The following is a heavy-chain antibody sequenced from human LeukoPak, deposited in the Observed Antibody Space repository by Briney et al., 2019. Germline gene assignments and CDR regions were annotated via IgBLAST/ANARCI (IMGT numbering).Heavy chain of an antibody. Sequence: PSETLSLTCAVYGGSFSGYCWSWIRQPPGKGLEWIGEINHSGSTNYTPSLKSRVTISVDTSKNQFSLKLSSVTAADTAVYYCARKFTSMVRGVITFDWGQGALVTVSS. J-gene: IGHJ4*02. CDR3: ARKFTSMVRGVITFD. V-gene: IGHV4-34*01. D-gene: IGHD3-10*01. CDR2: INHSGST. CDR1: GGSFSGYC.